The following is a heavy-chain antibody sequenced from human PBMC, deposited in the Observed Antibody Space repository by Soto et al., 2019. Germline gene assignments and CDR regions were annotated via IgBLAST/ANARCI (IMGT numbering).Heavy chain of an antibody. V-gene: IGHV1-69*13. Sequence: SVKVSCKASGGTFSSYAISWVRQAPGQGLEWMGGIIPIFGTANYAQKFQGRVTITADESKNSLYLQMNSLRAEDTAMYYCASGYYDRIGFYFDSWGQGTLVTVSS. D-gene: IGHD3-22*01. CDR1: GGTFSSYA. J-gene: IGHJ4*02. CDR3: ASGYYDRIGFYFDS. CDR2: IIPIFGTA.